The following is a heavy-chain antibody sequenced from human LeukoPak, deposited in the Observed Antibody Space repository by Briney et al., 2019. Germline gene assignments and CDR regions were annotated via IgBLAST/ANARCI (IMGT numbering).Heavy chain of an antibody. CDR1: GFTFSSYW. CDR3: AREVQDSSGYYYVGYYSYYYMDV. Sequence: SGGSLRLSCAASGFTFSSYWMHWVRQAPGKGLVWVSRINSDGSSTSYADSVKGRFTISRDNAKNTLYLQMNSLRAEDTAVYYCAREVQDSSGYYYVGYYSYYYMDVWGKGTTVTVSS. D-gene: IGHD3-22*01. V-gene: IGHV3-74*01. J-gene: IGHJ6*03. CDR2: INSDGSST.